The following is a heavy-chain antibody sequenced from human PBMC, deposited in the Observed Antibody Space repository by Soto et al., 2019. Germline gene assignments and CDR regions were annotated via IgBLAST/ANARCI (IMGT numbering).Heavy chain of an antibody. Sequence: PSETLSLTCTVSGGSINSRSYYWGWIRQSPGKGLEWIGSIYYSGSTYYNPSLKSRVAMSVDTSKNQFSLKLRSVSAADTAVYYCARQRTSVVTQAYFDDWGQGSLVTVLL. D-gene: IGHD2-21*02. J-gene: IGHJ4*02. CDR2: IYYSGST. V-gene: IGHV4-39*01. CDR3: ARQRTSVVTQAYFDD. CDR1: GGSINSRSYY.